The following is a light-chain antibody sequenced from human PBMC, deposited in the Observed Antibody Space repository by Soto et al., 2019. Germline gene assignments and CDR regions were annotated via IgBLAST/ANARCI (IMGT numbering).Light chain of an antibody. CDR3: QQTNSFPFT. CDR2: TAS. J-gene: IGKJ3*01. V-gene: IGKV1-12*01. Sequence: IQMTQSPSSVSASVGDRVTITCRASQGISRWLAWYQQKPGKAPKLLIYTASRLQSGVPLRFSGSGSGTDFTLTTSSMQPEDFATYYCQQTNSFPFTFGPGTKVDIK. CDR1: QGISRW.